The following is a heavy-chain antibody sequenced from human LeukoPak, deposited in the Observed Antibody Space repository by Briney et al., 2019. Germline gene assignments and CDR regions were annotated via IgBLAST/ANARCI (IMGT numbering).Heavy chain of an antibody. CDR1: GGSVSSGNYY. Sequence: SESLSLTCTVSGGSVSSGNYYWSWIRQPAGKGLEWIGRIYTSGRTYYNPSLKSRVSMSVDTSKNQFSLKLSSVTAADTAVYYCARLSTVTTSFDYWGQGTLVTVSS. CDR3: ARLSTVTTSFDY. J-gene: IGHJ4*02. CDR2: IYTSGRT. D-gene: IGHD4-11*01. V-gene: IGHV4-61*02.